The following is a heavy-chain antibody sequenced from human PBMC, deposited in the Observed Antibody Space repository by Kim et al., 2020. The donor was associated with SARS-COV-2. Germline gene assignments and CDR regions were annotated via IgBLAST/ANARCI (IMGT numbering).Heavy chain of an antibody. CDR1: GFTFSNYC. V-gene: IGHV3-33*03. CDR3: ATSSGSGWVDNC. J-gene: IGHJ4*02. CDR2: IWYDGSNQ. D-gene: IGHD6-19*01. Sequence: GGSLRLSCAASGFTFSNYCMHWVRQAPGKGLEWVADIWYDGSNQYYADSVKGRFTISKDNSKNLLYLQMNSLRAEDTAVYYCATSSGSGWVDNCGGQGTLRSVSS.